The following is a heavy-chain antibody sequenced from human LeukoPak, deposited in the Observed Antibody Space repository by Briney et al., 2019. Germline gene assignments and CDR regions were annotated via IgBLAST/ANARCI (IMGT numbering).Heavy chain of an antibody. Sequence: ASLKVSCRASVYTFSGHYMHWVRRAPGQGLEWMGWFNPNTGGTNYAQKFQGGVTMTRDTSISTVYMELRRLRSDDTAGYYCARDMYDFWGAAYYF. CDR1: VYTFSGHY. CDR3: ARDMYDFWGAAYYF. CDR2: FNPNTGGT. V-gene: IGHV1-2*02. D-gene: IGHD3/OR15-3a*01. J-gene: IGHJ4*01.